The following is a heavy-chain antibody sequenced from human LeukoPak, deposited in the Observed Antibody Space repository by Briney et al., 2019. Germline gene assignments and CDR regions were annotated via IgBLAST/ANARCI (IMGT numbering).Heavy chain of an antibody. D-gene: IGHD4-17*01. Sequence: GASVKDSCKASGYTFTGYYMHWVRQAPGQGLEWMGWINPNSGGTNYAQKFQGRVTMTRDTSISTAYMELSRLRSDDTAVYYCARPVTTVTTDELFDYWGQGTLVTVSS. CDR2: INPNSGGT. CDR3: ARPVTTVTTDELFDY. V-gene: IGHV1-2*02. CDR1: GYTFTGYY. J-gene: IGHJ4*02.